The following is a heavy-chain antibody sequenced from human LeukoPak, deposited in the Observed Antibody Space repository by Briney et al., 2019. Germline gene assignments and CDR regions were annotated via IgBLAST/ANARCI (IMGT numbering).Heavy chain of an antibody. CDR1: GGSISSSSYY. J-gene: IGHJ3*02. Sequence: SETLSLTCTVSGGSISSSSYYWGWIRQPPGKGLEWIGRIYTSGSTNYNPSLKSRVTMSVDTSKNQFSLKLSSVTAADTAVYYCARSDTAMEASYAFDIWGQGTMVTVSS. CDR3: ARSDTAMEASYAFDI. D-gene: IGHD5-18*01. V-gene: IGHV4-39*07. CDR2: IYTSGST.